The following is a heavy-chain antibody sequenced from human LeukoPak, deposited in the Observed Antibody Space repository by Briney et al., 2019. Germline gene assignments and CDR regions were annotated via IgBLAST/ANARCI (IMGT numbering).Heavy chain of an antibody. J-gene: IGHJ6*02. Sequence: GGSLRLSCAASGFTVSNNYMIWVRQAPGRGLEWVSLIYSGGSTYYSDSVRGRFATSRDNSKNTLYLQMSSLRAEDTAVYYCAGHSEMDVWGQGITVTVSS. V-gene: IGHV3-53*01. CDR3: AGHSEMDV. D-gene: IGHD6-13*01. CDR2: IYSGGST. CDR1: GFTVSNNY.